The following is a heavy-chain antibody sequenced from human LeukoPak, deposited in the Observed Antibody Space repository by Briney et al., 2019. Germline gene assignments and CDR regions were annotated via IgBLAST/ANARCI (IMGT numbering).Heavy chain of an antibody. J-gene: IGHJ3*02. V-gene: IGHV3-30*18. CDR2: ISYDGSNK. Sequence: GGSLRLSCAASGFTFSSYSMNWVRQAPGKGLEWVAVISYDGSNKYYADSVKGRFTISRDNSKNTLYLQMNSLRAEDTAVYYCAKDVGDSSGYFDAFDIWGQGTMVTVSS. CDR1: GFTFSSYS. D-gene: IGHD3-22*01. CDR3: AKDVGDSSGYFDAFDI.